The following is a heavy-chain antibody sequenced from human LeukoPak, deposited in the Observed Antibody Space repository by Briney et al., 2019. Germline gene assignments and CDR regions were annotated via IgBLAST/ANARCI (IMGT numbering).Heavy chain of an antibody. CDR3: AKDLTLYGDFPYFDY. V-gene: IGHV3-23*01. CDR2: ISGSGGST. CDR1: RFTFSSYA. Sequence: GGSLRLSCAASRFTFSSYAMSWVRQAPGKGLEWVSAISGSGGSTYYADSVKGRFTISRDNSKNTLYLQMNSLRAEDTAVYYCAKDLTLYGDFPYFDYWGQGTLVTVSS. D-gene: IGHD2-21*01. J-gene: IGHJ4*02.